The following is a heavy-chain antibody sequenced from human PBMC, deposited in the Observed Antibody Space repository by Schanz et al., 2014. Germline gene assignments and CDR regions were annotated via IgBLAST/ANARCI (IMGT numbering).Heavy chain of an antibody. D-gene: IGHD2-2*01. V-gene: IGHV3-23*01. CDR3: AKVAPAATYLDS. Sequence: EVQLLESGGGLVQPGGSLRLSCVASGFTFSSYAMSWVRQAPGKGLEWVSGISDNGISTYYADSVKGRFSISRENSKSILYLQMNSLRAEDTAVYYCAKVAPAATYLDSWGLGTLXTVSS. CDR1: GFTFSSYA. J-gene: IGHJ4*02. CDR2: ISDNGIST.